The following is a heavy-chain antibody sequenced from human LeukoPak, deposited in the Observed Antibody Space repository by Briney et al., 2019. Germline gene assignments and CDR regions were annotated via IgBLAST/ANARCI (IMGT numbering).Heavy chain of an antibody. Sequence: ASVKVSCKASGYTFTSYDINWVRQATGQGLEWMGWMNPNSGNTCYAQKFQGRVTMTRNTSISTAYMELSSLRSEDTAVYYCARVLYGGRKTMVRGVSLLGYWGQGTLVTVSS. J-gene: IGHJ4*02. V-gene: IGHV1-8*01. CDR1: GYTFTSYD. D-gene: IGHD3-10*01. CDR3: ARVLYGGRKTMVRGVSLLGY. CDR2: MNPNSGNT.